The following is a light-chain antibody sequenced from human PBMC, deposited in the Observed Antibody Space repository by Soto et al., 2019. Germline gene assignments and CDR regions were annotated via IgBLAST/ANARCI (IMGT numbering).Light chain of an antibody. V-gene: IGLV1-40*01. J-gene: IGLJ3*02. CDR2: GNN. Sequence: QSALTQPPSVSGAPGQRVTISCTGSSSNIGAGYDVHWYQQLPGTAPKLLIYGNNNRPSGVPDRFSGSKSATSASLAITGLQAEDEAEYHCQSYDSSLSAWVFGGGTKLTVL. CDR1: SSNIGAGYD. CDR3: QSYDSSLSAWV.